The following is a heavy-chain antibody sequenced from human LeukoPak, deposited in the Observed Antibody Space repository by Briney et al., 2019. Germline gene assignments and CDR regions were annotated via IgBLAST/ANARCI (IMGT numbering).Heavy chain of an antibody. Sequence: PSETLSLTCTVSGGSISPYYWSWIRQPPGKGLEWIGYIYYSGSTNYNPSLKSRVTISVDTSKNQFSLKLSSETAADTAVYYCARPGVGSGRYGAFDIWGQGTMVTVSS. D-gene: IGHD5-18*01. J-gene: IGHJ3*02. CDR2: IYYSGST. CDR1: GGSISPYY. CDR3: ARPGVGSGRYGAFDI. V-gene: IGHV4-59*08.